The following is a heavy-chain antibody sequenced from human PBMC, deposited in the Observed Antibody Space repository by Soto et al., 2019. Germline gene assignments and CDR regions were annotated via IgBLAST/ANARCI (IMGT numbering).Heavy chain of an antibody. D-gene: IGHD2-2*01. CDR1: GYTFTSYY. Sequence: ASVKVSCKASGYTFTSYYMHWVRQAPGQGLEWMGIINPSGGSTSYAQKFQGRVTMTRDTSTSTVYMELSSLRSEDTAVYYCARDLEDCSSTSCYGYYMDVWGKGTTVTVSS. V-gene: IGHV1-46*03. J-gene: IGHJ6*03. CDR3: ARDLEDCSSTSCYGYYMDV. CDR2: INPSGGST.